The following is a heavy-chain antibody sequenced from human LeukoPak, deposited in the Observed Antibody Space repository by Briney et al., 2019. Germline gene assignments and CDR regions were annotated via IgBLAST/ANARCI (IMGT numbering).Heavy chain of an antibody. D-gene: IGHD4-23*01. J-gene: IGHJ4*02. V-gene: IGHV4-39*01. Sequence: SETLSLTCTVSGGSISSSSYYWGWIRQPPGKGLEWIGNIYYSGSTYYNPSLKSRVTISVDTSKNQFSLKLSSVTAADTAVYYCASGGNSFGIDYWGQGTLVTVSS. CDR3: ASGGNSFGIDY. CDR2: IYYSGST. CDR1: GGSISSSSYY.